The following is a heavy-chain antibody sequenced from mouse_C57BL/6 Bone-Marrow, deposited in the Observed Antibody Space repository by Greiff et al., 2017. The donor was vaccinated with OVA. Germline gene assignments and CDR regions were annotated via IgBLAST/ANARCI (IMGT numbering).Heavy chain of an antibody. CDR3: APIYYDYAWFAY. D-gene: IGHD2-4*01. CDR2: IHPNSGST. V-gene: IGHV1-64*01. CDR1: GYTFTSYW. Sequence: VQLQQPGAELVKPGASVKLSCKASGYTFTSYWMHWVKQRPGQGLEWIGMIHPNSGSTNYNEKFKSKATLTVDKSSSTAYMQLSSLTSEDSAVYYCAPIYYDYAWFAYWGQGTLVTVSA. J-gene: IGHJ3*01.